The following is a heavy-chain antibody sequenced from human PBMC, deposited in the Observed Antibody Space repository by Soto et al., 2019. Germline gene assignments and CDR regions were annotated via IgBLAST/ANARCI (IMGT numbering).Heavy chain of an antibody. Sequence: GASVKVSCKASGYTFTGYYMHWVRQAPGQGLEWMGWINPNSGGTNYAQKFQGRVTMTRDTSISTAYMELSRLRSDDTAVYYCAREVVPILYYYYYGMDVWGQGTTVTVSS. CDR1: GYTFTGYY. V-gene: IGHV1-2*02. CDR2: INPNSGGT. J-gene: IGHJ6*02. CDR3: AREVVPILYYYYYGMDV. D-gene: IGHD2-15*01.